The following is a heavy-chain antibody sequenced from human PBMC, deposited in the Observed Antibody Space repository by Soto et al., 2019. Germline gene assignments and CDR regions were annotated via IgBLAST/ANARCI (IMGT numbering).Heavy chain of an antibody. D-gene: IGHD2-15*01. CDR3: ARLRSCYYYYGMDV. Sequence: QVQLQESGQALVKPSETLSLTCTVSGGSVSSGSYYWSWIRQPPGKGLEWIGYIYYSGSTNYNPSLKSRVTISVDTSKNQFSLKLSSVTAADTAVYYCARLRSCYYYYGMDVWGQGTTVTVSS. V-gene: IGHV4-61*01. CDR2: IYYSGST. J-gene: IGHJ6*02. CDR1: GGSVSSGSYY.